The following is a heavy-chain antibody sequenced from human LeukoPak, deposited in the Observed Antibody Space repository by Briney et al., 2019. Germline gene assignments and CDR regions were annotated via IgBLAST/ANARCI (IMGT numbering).Heavy chain of an antibody. D-gene: IGHD2-2*01. CDR1: GYTFTSYG. CDR2: ISAYNGNT. CDR3: ARDEGAVVVVPAAMAGFDP. Sequence: GASVKVSCKASGYTFTSYGISWLRQAPGQGLEWMGWISAYNGNTNYAQKLQGRVTMTTDTSTSTAYMELRSLRSDDTAVYYCARDEGAVVVVPAAMAGFDPWGQGTLLSVSS. V-gene: IGHV1-18*01. J-gene: IGHJ5*02.